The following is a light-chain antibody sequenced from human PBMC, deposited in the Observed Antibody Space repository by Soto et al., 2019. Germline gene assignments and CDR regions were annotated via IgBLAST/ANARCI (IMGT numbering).Light chain of an antibody. J-gene: IGLJ1*01. Sequence: QSVLTQPPSASGTPGHRVTISCSGSSSNIGSNYVYWYQHLPGTAPKLLIYRDDQRPSGVPDRLSGSKSGTSASLAISGLRSEDEADYYCAAWDDSLSGFVFGTGTKVTVL. CDR2: RDD. CDR1: SSNIGSNY. V-gene: IGLV1-47*01. CDR3: AAWDDSLSGFV.